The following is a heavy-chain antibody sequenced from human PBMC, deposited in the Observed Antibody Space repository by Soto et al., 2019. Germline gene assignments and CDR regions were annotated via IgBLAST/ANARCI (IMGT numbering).Heavy chain of an antibody. CDR3: ARDIGYYYGPRSYYNGVGY. CDR1: GYTFTSYG. D-gene: IGHD3-10*01. Sequence: ASVRVSCKASGYTFTSYGISWVRQAPGQGLEGMGWISAYNGNTNYAQKLQGRVTRTTDTSTSTAYMELRSLRSDDTAVYSCARDIGYYYGPRSYYNGVGYWGQGTLVTVSS. CDR2: ISAYNGNT. V-gene: IGHV1-18*01. J-gene: IGHJ4*02.